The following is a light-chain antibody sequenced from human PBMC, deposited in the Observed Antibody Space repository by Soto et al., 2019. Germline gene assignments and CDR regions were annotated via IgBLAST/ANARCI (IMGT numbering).Light chain of an antibody. CDR1: QSVSSN. V-gene: IGKV3-15*01. CDR3: QQYGSSGT. CDR2: GAS. Sequence: EIVMTQSPAILSVSPGERATLSCRASQSVSSNLAWYQQKPGQAPRLLIYGASTRATGIPARFSGSGSGTEFTLPISSLQSEDFAVYYCQQYGSSGTFGQGTKVDIK. J-gene: IGKJ1*01.